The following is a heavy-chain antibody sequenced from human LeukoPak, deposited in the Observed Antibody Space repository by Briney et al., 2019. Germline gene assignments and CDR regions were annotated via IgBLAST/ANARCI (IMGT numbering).Heavy chain of an antibody. CDR1: GYTFTGYY. Sequence: ASVKVSCKASGYTFTGYYMHWVRQAPGQGREWMGWINPNSGGTNYAQKFQGRVTMTRDTSISTAYMELSRLRSDDTAVYYCARENCSGGSCSVAFDIWGQGKMVTVSS. J-gene: IGHJ3*02. CDR3: ARENCSGGSCSVAFDI. V-gene: IGHV1-2*02. D-gene: IGHD2-15*01. CDR2: INPNSGGT.